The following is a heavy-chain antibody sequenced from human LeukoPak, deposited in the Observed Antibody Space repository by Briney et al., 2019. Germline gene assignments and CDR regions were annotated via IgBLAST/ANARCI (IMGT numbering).Heavy chain of an antibody. CDR2: IYYSGST. J-gene: IGHJ4*02. CDR1: GDSISSSSYY. CDR3: ARDNGGSVDY. V-gene: IGHV4-39*07. Sequence: SETLSLTCTVSGDSISSSSYYWGWIRQPPGKGLEWIGSIYYSGSTYYNPSLKSRVTISVDTSKNQFSLKLSSVTAADTAVYYCARDNGGSVDYWGQGTLVTVSS.